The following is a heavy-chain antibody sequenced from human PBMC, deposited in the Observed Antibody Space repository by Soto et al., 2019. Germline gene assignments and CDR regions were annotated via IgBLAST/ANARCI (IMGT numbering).Heavy chain of an antibody. V-gene: IGHV4-59*08. D-gene: IGHD3-10*01. Sequence: SETLSLTCTVSGGSISSYYWSWIRQPPGKGLEWIGYIYYSGSTNYNPSLKSRVTISVDTSKNQFSLKLSSVTAADTAVYYCATITMVRGVIKDYYMDVWGKGTTVTVSS. J-gene: IGHJ6*03. CDR3: ATITMVRGVIKDYYMDV. CDR1: GGSISSYY. CDR2: IYYSGST.